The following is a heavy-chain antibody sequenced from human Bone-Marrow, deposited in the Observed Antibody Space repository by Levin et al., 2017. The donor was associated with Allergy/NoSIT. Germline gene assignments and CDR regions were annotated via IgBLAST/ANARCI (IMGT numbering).Heavy chain of an antibody. Sequence: SETLSLTCTVSGASISSTPYYWAWLRQPPGEALEWIGSIHYGGRYNYNPSLRSRVRMSVDTSQNYFSLRLTTVTTADTAVYYCVGHSPCVAACCYFDPWGQGTRVTVSS. J-gene: IGHJ5*02. D-gene: IGHD2-2*01. CDR3: VGHSPCVAACCYFDP. CDR2: IHYGGRY. V-gene: IGHV4-39*01. CDR1: GASISSTPYY.